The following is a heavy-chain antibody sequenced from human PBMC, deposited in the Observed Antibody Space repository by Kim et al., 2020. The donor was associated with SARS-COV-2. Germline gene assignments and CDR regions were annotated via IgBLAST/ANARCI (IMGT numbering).Heavy chain of an antibody. CDR3: ARGAGNVDY. CDR2: GST. D-gene: IGHD6-13*01. J-gene: IGHJ4*02. Sequence: GSTSNAQKFQGRVTMTRDTSTSTVYMELSSLRSEDTAVYYCARGAGNVDYWGQGTLVTVSS. V-gene: IGHV1-46*01.